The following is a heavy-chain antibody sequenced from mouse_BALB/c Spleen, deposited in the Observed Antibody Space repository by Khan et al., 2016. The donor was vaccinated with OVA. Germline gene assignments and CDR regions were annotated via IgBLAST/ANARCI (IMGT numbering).Heavy chain of an antibody. V-gene: IGHV5-6*01. CDR2: VSTGGSFT. CDR1: GFTFSTYG. Sequence: EVQRVESGGDLVKPGGSLKLSCAASGFTFSTYGMSWVRQTPDKRLEWVATVSTGGSFTYYPASVKGRFHIFSDNAKHTLYLQMRRLTTEDPAIFYWARLGYYDYSEGFAYWGQGTLVTVSA. CDR3: ARLGYYDYSEGFAY. D-gene: IGHD2-12*01. J-gene: IGHJ3*01.